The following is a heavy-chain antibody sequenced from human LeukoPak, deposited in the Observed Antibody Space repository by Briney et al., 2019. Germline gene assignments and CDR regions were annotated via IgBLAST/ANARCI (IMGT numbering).Heavy chain of an antibody. CDR3: AGEWYSGY. V-gene: IGHV3-30-3*01. Sequence: GGSLRLSCAASGFTFSSYAMHRVRQAPGKGLEWVAVISYDGSNKYYADSVKGRFTISRDNSKNTLYLQMNSLRAEDAAVYYCAGEWYSGYWGQGTLVTVSS. D-gene: IGHD6-13*01. CDR1: GFTFSSYA. CDR2: ISYDGSNK. J-gene: IGHJ4*02.